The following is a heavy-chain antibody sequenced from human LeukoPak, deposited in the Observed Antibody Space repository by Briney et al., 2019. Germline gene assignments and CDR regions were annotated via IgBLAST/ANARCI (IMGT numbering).Heavy chain of an antibody. CDR3: ARGYSSDN. Sequence: GGSLRLSCSASGFTFSAFDVHWVRQAPGKGLEFVSSISSNGGTTYHADSVKGRFTISRDNSKNTLNLQMNSLRAEDAAVYYCARGYSSDNWGQGTLVTVSS. V-gene: IGHV3-64*04. D-gene: IGHD2-21*01. CDR2: ISSNGGTT. J-gene: IGHJ4*02. CDR1: GFTFSAFD.